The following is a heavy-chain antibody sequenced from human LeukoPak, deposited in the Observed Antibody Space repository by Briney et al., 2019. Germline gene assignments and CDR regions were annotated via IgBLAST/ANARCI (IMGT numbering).Heavy chain of an antibody. D-gene: IGHD6-13*01. CDR2: IRSKAYGGTT. CDR1: GFTFGDYA. J-gene: IGHJ4*02. Sequence: GGSLRLSCTASGFTFGDYAMSWARQAPGKGLEWVGFIRSKAYGGTTEYAASVKGRFTISRDDSKSIAYLQMNSLKTEDTAVYYCTRDARQLAAAGYYYFDYWGQGTLVTVSS. CDR3: TRDARQLAAAGYYYFDY. V-gene: IGHV3-49*04.